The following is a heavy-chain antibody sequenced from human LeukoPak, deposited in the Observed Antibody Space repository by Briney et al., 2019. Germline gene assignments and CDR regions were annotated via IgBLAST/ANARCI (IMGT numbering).Heavy chain of an antibody. V-gene: IGHV1-8*01. CDR1: GYTFTSCD. Sequence: AASVKVSCTASGYTFTSCDINWVRQATGQGLEWMGWTNPNSGNTGYGQSFQGRITMTRDIAIGTAYMELSNLTSEDTAIYYCTRGSSGRRDNWGQGTLVTVSA. CDR3: TRGSSGRRDN. D-gene: IGHD6-19*01. J-gene: IGHJ4*02. CDR2: TNPNSGNT.